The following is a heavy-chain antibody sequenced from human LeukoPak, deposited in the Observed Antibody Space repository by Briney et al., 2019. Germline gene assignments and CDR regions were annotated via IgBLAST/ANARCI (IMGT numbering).Heavy chain of an antibody. CDR2: ISSSSSYI. Sequence: GGSLRLSCVVSGFTFSSYSMNWVRQAPGKGLEWVSSISSSSSYIYYADSVKGRFTISRDNAKNSLYLQMNSLRAEDTAVYYCARDVNYYYMDVWGKGTTVTVSS. V-gene: IGHV3-21*01. CDR3: ARDVNYYYMDV. J-gene: IGHJ6*03. CDR1: GFTFSSYS.